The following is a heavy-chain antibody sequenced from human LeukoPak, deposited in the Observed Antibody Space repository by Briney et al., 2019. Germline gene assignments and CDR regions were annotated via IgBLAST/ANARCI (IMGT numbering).Heavy chain of an antibody. J-gene: IGHJ4*02. CDR1: GGSISSGDYY. V-gene: IGHV4-61*08. D-gene: IGHD6-19*01. CDR3: ARVPPRSTTGWQPGEY. Sequence: PSETLSLTCTVSGGSISSGDYYWSWIRQPPGKGLEWIGYIYYSGSTNYNPSLKSRVSISVDKSKNQFSLKLSSVTAADTAVYYCARVPPRSTTGWQPGEYWGQGILVTVSS. CDR2: IYYSGST.